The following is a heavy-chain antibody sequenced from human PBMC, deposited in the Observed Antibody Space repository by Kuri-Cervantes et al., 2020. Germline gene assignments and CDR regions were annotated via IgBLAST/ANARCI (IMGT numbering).Heavy chain of an antibody. CDR2: ISAYNGNT. Sequence: VSVKVSCKASGYTFTSYGISWVRQAPGQGLEWMGWISAYNGNTNYAQKLQGRVTMTTDTSTSTAYMELRSLRSDDTAVYYCARARGYSYGLRYYAYGMDVWGQGTTVTVSS. D-gene: IGHD5-18*01. CDR1: GYTFTSYG. V-gene: IGHV1-18*01. J-gene: IGHJ6*02. CDR3: ARARGYSYGLRYYAYGMDV.